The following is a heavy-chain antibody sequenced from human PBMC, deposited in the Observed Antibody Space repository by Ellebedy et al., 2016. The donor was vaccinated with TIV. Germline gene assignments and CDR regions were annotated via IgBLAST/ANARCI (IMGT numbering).Heavy chain of an antibody. V-gene: IGHV1-69*02. CDR2: IIPIIDIP. Sequence: SVKVSCXASGGTFSSYTISWVRQAPGQGLEWMGKIIPIIDIPNYAQKFQGRVTITADKSTRTAYMELSSLRSEDTAVYYCARVNQWQGFDAWGQGTLVTVSS. D-gene: IGHD6-19*01. J-gene: IGHJ5*02. CDR1: GGTFSSYT. CDR3: ARVNQWQGFDA.